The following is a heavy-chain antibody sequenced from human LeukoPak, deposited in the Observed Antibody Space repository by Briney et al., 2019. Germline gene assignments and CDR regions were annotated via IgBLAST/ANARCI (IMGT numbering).Heavy chain of an antibody. CDR1: GFTFSSYW. D-gene: IGHD1-1*01. V-gene: IGHV3-7*01. Sequence: QPGGSLRLSCAPSGFTFSSYWMTWVRQAPGKGLGWVANIKQDGSEEYYVDSVKGRFIISRDNAKNSLYLQMNSLRAEDTAVYYCARHIDWKFDYWGQGTLVTVSS. CDR2: IKQDGSEE. J-gene: IGHJ4*02. CDR3: ARHIDWKFDY.